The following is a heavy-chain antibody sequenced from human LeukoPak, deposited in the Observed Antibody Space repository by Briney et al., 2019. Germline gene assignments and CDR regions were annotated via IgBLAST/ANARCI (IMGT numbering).Heavy chain of an antibody. CDR1: GGTFSSYA. V-gene: IGHV1-69*05. D-gene: IGHD5-18*01. CDR3: ASSVDIAMVRPFDY. Sequence: SVKVSCKASGGTFSSYAISWVRQAPGQGLEWMGGIIPIFGTANYAQKFQGRVTITTDESTSTAYMELSSLRSEDTAVYYCASSVDIAMVRPFDYWGQGTLVTVSS. J-gene: IGHJ4*02. CDR2: IIPIFGTA.